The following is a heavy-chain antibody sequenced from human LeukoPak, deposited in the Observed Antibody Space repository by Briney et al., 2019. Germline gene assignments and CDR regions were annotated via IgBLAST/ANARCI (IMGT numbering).Heavy chain of an antibody. CDR2: IYPGDSDT. J-gene: IGHJ4*02. CDR3: ARAYYDILTGYYSIQYYFDY. D-gene: IGHD3-9*01. Sequence: GESLKISCKGSGYSFTSYWIGWVRQMPGKGLEWMGIIYPGDSDTRYSPSFQGQVTISAGKSISTAYLQWSSLKASDTAMYYCARAYYDILTGYYSIQYYFDYWGQGTLVTVSS. V-gene: IGHV5-51*01. CDR1: GYSFTSYW.